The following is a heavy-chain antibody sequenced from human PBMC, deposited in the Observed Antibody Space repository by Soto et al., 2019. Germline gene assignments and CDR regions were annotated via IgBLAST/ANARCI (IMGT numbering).Heavy chain of an antibody. V-gene: IGHV3-33*01. CDR1: GFTFSSYG. Sequence: GSLRLSCAASGFTFSSYGMHWVRQAPGKGLEWVAVIWYDGSNKYYADSVKGRFTISRDNSKNTLYLQMSSLRAEDTAVYYCARGVGGYCSGGSCLYYYYYGMDVWGQGTTVTVSS. CDR2: IWYDGSNK. J-gene: IGHJ6*02. D-gene: IGHD2-15*01. CDR3: ARGVGGYCSGGSCLYYYYYGMDV.